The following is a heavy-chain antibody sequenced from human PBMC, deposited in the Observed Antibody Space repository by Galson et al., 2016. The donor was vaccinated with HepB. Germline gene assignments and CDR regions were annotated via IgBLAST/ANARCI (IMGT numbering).Heavy chain of an antibody. D-gene: IGHD1-26*01. CDR1: GFAFNTYA. V-gene: IGHV3-21*01. CDR2: ISGSGSHI. J-gene: IGHJ4*02. CDR3: ADLAYRGNYGVPYY. Sequence: SLRLSCATSGFAFNTYAINWVRQAPGKGLEWVSSISGSGSHIYYADSVKGRFTISRDNAKNSLYLQMDSLRDEDTAVYYCADLAYRGNYGVPYYWGQGTLVTVSS.